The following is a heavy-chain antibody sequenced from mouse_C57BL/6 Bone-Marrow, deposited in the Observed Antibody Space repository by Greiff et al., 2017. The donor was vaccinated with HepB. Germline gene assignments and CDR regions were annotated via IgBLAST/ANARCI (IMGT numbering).Heavy chain of an antibody. J-gene: IGHJ2*01. CDR2: INYDGSST. CDR1: GFTFSDYY. V-gene: IGHV5-16*01. CDR3: ARDAGGLLDFDY. D-gene: IGHD2-3*01. Sequence: EVMLVESEGGLVQPGSSMKLSCTASGFTFSDYYMAWVRQVPEKGLEWVANINYDGSSTYYLDSLKSRFIISRDNAKNILYLQMSSLKSEDTATYYCARDAGGLLDFDYWGQGTTLTVSS.